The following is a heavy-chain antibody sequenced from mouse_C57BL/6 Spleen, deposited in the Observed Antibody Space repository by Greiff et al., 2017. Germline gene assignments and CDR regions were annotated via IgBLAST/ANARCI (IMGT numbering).Heavy chain of an antibody. J-gene: IGHJ3*01. CDR2: ISIGSSTI. D-gene: IGHD2-1*01. V-gene: IGHV5-17*01. CDR3: AVYPLFAC. Sequence: DVHLVESGGGLVKPGGSLKLSCAASGFTFSDYGMHWVRQAPEKGLEWVAYISIGSSTIYYADTVKGRFTVSRDNAKNTLFLQMTSLGSEDAAMYYCAVYPLFACWGQGALVTVSA. CDR1: GFTFSDYG.